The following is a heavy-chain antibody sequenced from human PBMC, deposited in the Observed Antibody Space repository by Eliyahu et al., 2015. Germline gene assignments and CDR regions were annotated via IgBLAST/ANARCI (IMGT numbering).Heavy chain of an antibody. CDR3: ARKGVITMIVPYWDY. V-gene: IGHV4-34*01. J-gene: IGHJ4*02. D-gene: IGHD3-22*01. Sequence: ESTNYNPSLKSRVTISVDTSKNQFSLKLSSVTAADTAVYYCARKGVITMIVPYWDYWGQGTLVTVSS. CDR2: EST.